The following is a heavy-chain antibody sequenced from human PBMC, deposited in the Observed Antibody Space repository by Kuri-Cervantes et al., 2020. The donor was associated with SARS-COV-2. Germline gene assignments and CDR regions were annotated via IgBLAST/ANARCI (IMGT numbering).Heavy chain of an antibody. CDR3: ASIVTGDSSGHY. D-gene: IGHD3-22*01. CDR2: IYSGGST. J-gene: IGHJ4*02. CDR1: GFTVSSNY. V-gene: IGHV3-53*01. Sequence: GESLKISCAASGFTVSSNYMSWVRQAPGKGLEWVSVIYSGGSTYYADSVKGRFTISRDNSKNTLYLQMNSLRAEDTAVYYCASIVTGDSSGHYWGQGTLVTVSS.